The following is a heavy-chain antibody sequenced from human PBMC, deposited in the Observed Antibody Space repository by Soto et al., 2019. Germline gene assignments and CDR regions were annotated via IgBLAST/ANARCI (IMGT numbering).Heavy chain of an antibody. CDR1: GFTFSTYR. Sequence: SLRLSCAASGFTFSTYRMNWVRQAPGKGLEWVANIKQDGSEKYYVDSVKGRFAISRDNAKDSLFLQMNNLRAEDTAVYYCVRDWSTFWGMDVWGQGTTVTVSS. J-gene: IGHJ6*02. CDR3: VRDWSTFWGMDV. CDR2: IKQDGSEK. V-gene: IGHV3-7*01.